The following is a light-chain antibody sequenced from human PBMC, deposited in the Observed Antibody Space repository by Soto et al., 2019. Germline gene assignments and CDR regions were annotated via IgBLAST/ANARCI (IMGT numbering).Light chain of an antibody. J-gene: IGLJ1*01. V-gene: IGLV2-14*01. CDR1: SSDVGGYNY. CDR3: SSYTSSSIDYV. CDR2: EVS. Sequence: QSALTQPASVSGSPGQSITISCTGTSSDVGGYNYVSWYQQHPGKAPKLMIYEVSNRPSGVSNRFSGSKSGNTASLTISGLQAEAAAAYYCSSYTSSSIDYVFGTGTKLTVL.